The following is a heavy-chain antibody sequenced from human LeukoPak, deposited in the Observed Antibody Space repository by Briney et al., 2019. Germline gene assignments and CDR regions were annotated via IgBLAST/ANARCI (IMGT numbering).Heavy chain of an antibody. J-gene: IGHJ4*02. V-gene: IGHV3-30-3*01. D-gene: IGHD3-10*01. CDR3: ARAVWFGEFHFDY. CDR1: GFTFSSYA. Sequence: GGSLRLSCAASGFTFSSYAMRWVRQAPGKGLEWVAVISYDGSNKYYADSVKGRFTISRDNSKNTLYLQMNSQRAEDTAVYYCARAVWFGEFHFDYWGQGTLVTVSS. CDR2: ISYDGSNK.